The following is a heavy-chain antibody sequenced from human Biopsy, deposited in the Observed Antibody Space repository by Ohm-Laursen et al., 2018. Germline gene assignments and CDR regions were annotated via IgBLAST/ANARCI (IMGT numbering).Heavy chain of an antibody. J-gene: IGHJ5*01. V-gene: IGHV4-59*01. CDR2: IYYSGTT. D-gene: IGHD3-3*01. CDR1: GESMGTYY. Sequence: TLSLTCTVSGESMGTYYWTWIRQPPGKGLEWIASIYYSGTTNKNPSLKSRVTISVDTSKRQFYLELSSVTAADTAIYYCARVRGGFLEWFDYWGQGTLVIVSS. CDR3: ARVRGGFLEWFDY.